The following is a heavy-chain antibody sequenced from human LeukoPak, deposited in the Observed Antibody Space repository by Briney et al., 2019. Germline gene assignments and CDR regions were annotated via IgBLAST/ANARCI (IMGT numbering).Heavy chain of an antibody. V-gene: IGHV3-23*01. CDR3: AKDIQQLVHPDAFDI. CDR1: GFTFSRYA. J-gene: IGHJ3*02. D-gene: IGHD6-13*01. Sequence: GGSLRLSCAASGFTFSRYAMIWVRQAPGKGLEWVSAISGSGGSTYYADSVKGRFTISRDNSKNTLYLQMNSLRAEDTAVYYCAKDIQQLVHPDAFDIWGQGTMVTVSS. CDR2: ISGSGGST.